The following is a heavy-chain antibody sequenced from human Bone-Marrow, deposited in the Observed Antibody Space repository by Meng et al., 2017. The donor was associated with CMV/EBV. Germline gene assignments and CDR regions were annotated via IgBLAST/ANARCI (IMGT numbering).Heavy chain of an antibody. D-gene: IGHD3-3*01. Sequence: SETLSLTCAVYGGSFSGYYWSWIRQPPGKGLEWIGEINHSGSTNYNPSLKGRVTISVDTSKYQFSLKLSSVTAADTAVYYCARGLYDFWSGQYGMDVWGQGTTVTVSS. CDR3: ARGLYDFWSGQYGMDV. V-gene: IGHV4-34*01. CDR1: GGSFSGYY. CDR2: INHSGST. J-gene: IGHJ6*02.